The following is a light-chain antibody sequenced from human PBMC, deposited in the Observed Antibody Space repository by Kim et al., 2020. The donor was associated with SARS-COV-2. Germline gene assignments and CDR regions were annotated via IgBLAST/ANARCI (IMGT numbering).Light chain of an antibody. J-gene: IGKJ2*01. CDR1: RSVLYSSNNSSY. Sequence: RATTNCKSSRSVLYSSNNSSYLSWYQQKPGQPPRLLICWASTRDSEIPDRYSGSGSVTDFTLTSSSLQAEDVAVYYCQQYYSTPYTFCQGTKLGI. V-gene: IGKV4-1*01. CDR2: WAS. CDR3: QQYYSTPYT.